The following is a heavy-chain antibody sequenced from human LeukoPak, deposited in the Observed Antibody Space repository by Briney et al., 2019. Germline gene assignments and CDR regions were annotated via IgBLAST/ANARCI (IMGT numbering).Heavy chain of an antibody. CDR1: GFDFTLYW. CDR3: ARDGVRAVTFNHYYFLDV. CDR2: IKQEGSEK. Sequence: GGSLRLSCAASGFDFTLYWMTWVRQAPGEGLEWVANIKQEGSEKYYVDSVKGRFTISRDNVKNSVFLQMNSLRAEDTALYYCARDGVRAVTFNHYYFLDVWGKGTTVTVSS. D-gene: IGHD3-10*01. V-gene: IGHV3-7*01. J-gene: IGHJ6*03.